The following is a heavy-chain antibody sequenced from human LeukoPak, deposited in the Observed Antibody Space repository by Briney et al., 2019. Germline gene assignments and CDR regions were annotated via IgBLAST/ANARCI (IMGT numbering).Heavy chain of an antibody. CDR2: IYPGDSDT. J-gene: IGHJ5*02. CDR1: GYSFTSYW. CDR3: PRPIAPAGVKNWSAP. V-gene: IGHV5-51*01. Sequence: GESLKISCKGSGYSFTSYWIGWVRQMPGKGLEWMGIIYPGDSDTRYSPSFQGQVTISADTSISTAYLQWSTLTPPDTAMHYCPRPIAPAGVKNWSAPGGQETLATAPS. D-gene: IGHD6-13*01.